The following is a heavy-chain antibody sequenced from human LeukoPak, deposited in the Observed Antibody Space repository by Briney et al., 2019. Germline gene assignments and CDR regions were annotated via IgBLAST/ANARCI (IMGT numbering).Heavy chain of an antibody. CDR1: GGSLSTYY. CDR3: ARLPGSGYFDY. V-gene: IGHV4-39*01. CDR2: VYYTGSM. J-gene: IGHJ4*02. D-gene: IGHD3-22*01. Sequence: SETLSLTCTVSGGSLSTYYWGWIRQPPGKGLEWVATVYYTGSMYYNPSLKGRVTVSVDTSKNQFSLKLSSVTAADTAVYYCARLPGSGYFDYWGQGILVTVSS.